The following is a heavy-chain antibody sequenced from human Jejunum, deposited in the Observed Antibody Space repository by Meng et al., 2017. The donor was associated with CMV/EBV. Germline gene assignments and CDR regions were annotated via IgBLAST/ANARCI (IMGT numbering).Heavy chain of an antibody. Sequence: TFSGAAMSWVRQAPGKGLEWVSAICSSGRTAYYANSVRGRFTISRDNSKNTLSLQMSSLRADDTAVYYCASGGYYDLWSGYQMPHYWSQGTLVTVSS. CDR1: TFSGAA. J-gene: IGHJ4*02. CDR2: ICSSGRTA. V-gene: IGHV3-23*01. D-gene: IGHD3-3*01. CDR3: ASGGYYDLWSGYQMPHY.